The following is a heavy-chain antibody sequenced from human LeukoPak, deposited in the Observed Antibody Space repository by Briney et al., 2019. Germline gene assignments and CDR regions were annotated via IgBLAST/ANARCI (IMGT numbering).Heavy chain of an antibody. D-gene: IGHD1-26*01. CDR1: GYTFTGYY. V-gene: IGHV1-2*02. Sequence: GASVKVSCKASGYTFTGYYMHWVRQAPGQGLEWVGWINPNSGGTNYAQKFQGRVTMTRDTSISTAYMELSRLRSDDTAVYYCAREALSIVGATIDAFDIWGQGTMVTVSS. CDR2: INPNSGGT. CDR3: AREALSIVGATIDAFDI. J-gene: IGHJ3*02.